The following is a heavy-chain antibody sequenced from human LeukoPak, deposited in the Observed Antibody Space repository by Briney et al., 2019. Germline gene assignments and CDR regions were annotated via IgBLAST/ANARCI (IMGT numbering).Heavy chain of an antibody. Sequence: SGTLSLTCGVSGGSISNGNWWSWVRQPPGKGLEWIGEIYHTGSANYNPSLKSRVAISVDKSKNQFSLTLNSVTAADTAVYYCVRCGSYCLDYWGQGTLVTVSS. J-gene: IGHJ4*02. CDR3: VRCGSYCLDY. D-gene: IGHD1-26*01. V-gene: IGHV4-4*02. CDR2: IYHTGSA. CDR1: GGSISNGNW.